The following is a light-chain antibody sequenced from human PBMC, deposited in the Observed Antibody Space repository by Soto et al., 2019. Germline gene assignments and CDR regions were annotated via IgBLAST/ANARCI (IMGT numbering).Light chain of an antibody. CDR2: DAS. J-gene: IGKJ5*01. Sequence: EIVLTQSPGTLSLSPGERVTLSCRASQSVLRNHLVWYSQKPGQAPRLLISDASNRATGMPVRVRCSGSGTHCTLTIRRLESEKPAVYQSQQRHMRLMTFGQGTRLEIK. CDR3: QQRHMRLMT. V-gene: IGKV3D-20*02. CDR1: QSVLRNH.